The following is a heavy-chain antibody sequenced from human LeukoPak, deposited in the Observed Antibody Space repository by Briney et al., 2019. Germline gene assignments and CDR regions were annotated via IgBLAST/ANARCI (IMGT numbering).Heavy chain of an antibody. CDR2: ISWNSGSV. Sequence: GGSLRLSCAASGFTFNDYAMHWVRQAPGKGLEWVSGISWNSGSVVYADSVKGRFTISRDNAKKSLYLQINSLRAEDTALYYCAKDASLHNYNGYYDYWGQGTLVTVSS. CDR1: GFTFNDYA. CDR3: AKDASLHNYNGYYDY. V-gene: IGHV3-9*01. J-gene: IGHJ4*02. D-gene: IGHD3-22*01.